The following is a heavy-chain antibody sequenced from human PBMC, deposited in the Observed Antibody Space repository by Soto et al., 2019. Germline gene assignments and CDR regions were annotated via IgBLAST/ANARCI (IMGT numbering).Heavy chain of an antibody. V-gene: IGHV4-39*01. CDR1: GGSISSSTYY. CDR2: SYYSGTT. Sequence: QLQVQESSPGLVKPSETLSLTCTVSGGSISSSTYYWGWIRQPPGKGLEWIGSSYYSGTTYYNPSLKSRVTISVDTSKNQFSLKLSSVTAADTAVYYCASLFSSSGNNWFDPWGQGTLVTVSS. CDR3: ASLFSSSGNNWFDP. D-gene: IGHD6-6*01. J-gene: IGHJ5*02.